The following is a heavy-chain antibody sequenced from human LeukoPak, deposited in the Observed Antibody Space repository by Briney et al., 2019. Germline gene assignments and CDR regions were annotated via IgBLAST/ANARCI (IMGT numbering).Heavy chain of an antibody. CDR3: AKDNRRHYTSGPNPDSLH. D-gene: IGHD6-19*01. Sequence: GGSLRLSCAASGFTFSDYYMSWIRQAPGKGLEWVSYISSSGSTIYYADSVKGRFTISRDNAKNSLYLQMNSLRVEDTAFYYCAKDNRRHYTSGPNPDSLHWGQGALVTVSS. CDR2: ISSSGSTI. CDR1: GFTFSDYY. J-gene: IGHJ4*02. V-gene: IGHV3-11*01.